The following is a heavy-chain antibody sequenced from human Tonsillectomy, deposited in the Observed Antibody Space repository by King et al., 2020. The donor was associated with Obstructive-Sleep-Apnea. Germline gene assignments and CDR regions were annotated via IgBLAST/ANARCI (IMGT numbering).Heavy chain of an antibody. CDR3: AGAPGQGWLRLGDPYYYGMDV. D-gene: IGHD5-12*01. Sequence: VQLVESGGGVVQPGRSLRLSCAASGFTFSNFGMHWVRQDPGKGLEGVASISYDGRNKVYADSVKGRLTISRDSSKNTVYLQMHGRSAEDTVVYYCAGAPGQGWLRLGDPYYYGMDVWGQGTTVTVSS. CDR2: ISYDGRNK. J-gene: IGHJ6*02. V-gene: IGHV3-30*03. CDR1: GFTFSNFG.